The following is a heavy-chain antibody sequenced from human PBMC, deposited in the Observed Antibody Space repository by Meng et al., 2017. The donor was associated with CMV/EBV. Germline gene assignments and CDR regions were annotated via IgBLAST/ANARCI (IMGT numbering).Heavy chain of an antibody. CDR1: GFTFSSYA. CDR2: ISYDGSNK. CDR3: ARDLGFVDTAMVSVY. J-gene: IGHJ4*02. Sequence: RGSLRLSCAASGFTFSSYAMHWLRQAPGKGLEWVAVISYDGSNKYYADSVKGRFTNSRDNSKNTLYLQMNSLRAEDTAVYYCARDLGFVDTAMVSVYWGQGTLVTVSS. V-gene: IGHV3-30*04. D-gene: IGHD5-18*01.